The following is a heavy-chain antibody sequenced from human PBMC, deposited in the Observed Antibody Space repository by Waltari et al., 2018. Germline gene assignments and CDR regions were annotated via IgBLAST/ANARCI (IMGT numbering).Heavy chain of an antibody. CDR3: ARVPLGIVGATPFDY. CDR1: SSYA. Sequence: SSYAMHWVRQAPGKGLEWVAVISYDGSNKYYADSVKGRFTISRDNSKNTLYLQMNSLRAEDTAVYYCARVPLGIVGATPFDYWGQGTLVTVSS. J-gene: IGHJ4*02. CDR2: ISYDGSNK. V-gene: IGHV3-30-3*01. D-gene: IGHD1-26*01.